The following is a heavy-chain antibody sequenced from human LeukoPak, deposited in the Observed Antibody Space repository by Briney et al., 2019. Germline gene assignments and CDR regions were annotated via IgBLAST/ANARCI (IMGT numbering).Heavy chain of an antibody. D-gene: IGHD3-10*01. CDR3: ARGPALYGSGSYGYWFDP. CDR2: ISSSSYI. J-gene: IGHJ5*02. CDR1: GFTFTSYS. V-gene: IGHV3-21*01. Sequence: GGSLRLSCAASGFTFTSYSMNWVRQAPGKGLEWVSSISSSSYIYYADSVKGRFTISRDNARNSLYLQMNSLRAEDTAVYYCARGPALYGSGSYGYWFDPWGQGTLVTVSS.